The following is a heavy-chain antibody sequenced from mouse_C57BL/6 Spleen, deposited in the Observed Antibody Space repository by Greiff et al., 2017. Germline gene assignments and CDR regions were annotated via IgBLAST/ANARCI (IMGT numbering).Heavy chain of an antibody. CDR2: IRSKSNNYAT. CDR1: GFSFNTYA. CDR3: VRHTGYYWYFDV. J-gene: IGHJ1*03. D-gene: IGHD2-2*01. V-gene: IGHV10-1*01. Sequence: EVKVEESGGGLVQPKGSLKLSCAASGFSFNTYAMNWVRQAPGQGLEWVARIRSKSNNYATYYADSVKDRFTISRDDSESMLYLQMNNLKTEDTAMYYCVRHTGYYWYFDVWGTGTTVTVSS.